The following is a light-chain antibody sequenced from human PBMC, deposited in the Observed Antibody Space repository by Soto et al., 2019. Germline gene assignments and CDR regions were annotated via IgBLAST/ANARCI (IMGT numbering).Light chain of an antibody. J-gene: IGKJ1*01. CDR2: GGF. CDR3: QQYVTSPWT. Sequence: EIVLTQSPGTLSLSPGERVTLSCRASQSVSDTFIAWYQQKPGQAPRLLIYGGFYRATGIPDRFSGSGSGTDFTLPITRLEPEDLAMYYCQQYVTSPWTFGQGTRLDIK. CDR1: QSVSDTF. V-gene: IGKV3-20*01.